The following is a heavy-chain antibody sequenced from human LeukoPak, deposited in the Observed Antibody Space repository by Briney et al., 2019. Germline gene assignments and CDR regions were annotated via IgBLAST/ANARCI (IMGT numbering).Heavy chain of an antibody. D-gene: IGHD5-18*01. CDR2: ISGDGSST. V-gene: IGHV3-43*02. CDR3: PKEIRHSYMMFV. CDR1: GYTFEDYA. Sequence: GGPRRLYCEASGYTFEDYAMHWARQAPGKGLEWVSRISGDGSSTYKADSVKGRFTISRDKSKNSLYLQMNSLRTENTALYYCPKEIRHSYMMFVCGQKSTLTLSS. J-gene: IGHJ6*02.